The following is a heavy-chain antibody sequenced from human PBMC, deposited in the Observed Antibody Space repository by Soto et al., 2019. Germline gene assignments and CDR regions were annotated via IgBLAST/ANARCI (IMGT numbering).Heavy chain of an antibody. CDR3: APIVTYYDILTGPIPLDY. Sequence: GGSLRLSCAASGFTFSSYSMNWVRQAPGKGLEWVSSISSSSSYIYYADSVKGRFTISRDNAKNSLYLQMNSLRAEDTAVYYCAPIVTYYDILTGPIPLDYWGQGTLVTVSS. D-gene: IGHD3-9*01. V-gene: IGHV3-21*01. CDR1: GFTFSSYS. CDR2: ISSSSSYI. J-gene: IGHJ4*02.